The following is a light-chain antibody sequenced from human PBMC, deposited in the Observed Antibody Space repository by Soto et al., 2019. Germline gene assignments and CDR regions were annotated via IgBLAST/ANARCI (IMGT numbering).Light chain of an antibody. CDR2: SNN. Sequence: QSVLTQPPSASGTPGQRVTISCSGSSSNIGSNTVNWYQQLPGTAPKLLIYSNNQRPSGVPDRFSGSKSGTSASLAISGLKSEDEATYYCASWDDSLNGLVFGGGTKLTVL. V-gene: IGLV1-44*01. CDR1: SSNIGSNT. J-gene: IGLJ2*01. CDR3: ASWDDSLNGLV.